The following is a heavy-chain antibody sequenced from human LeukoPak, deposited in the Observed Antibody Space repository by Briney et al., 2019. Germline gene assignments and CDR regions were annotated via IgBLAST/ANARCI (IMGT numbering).Heavy chain of an antibody. D-gene: IGHD3-22*01. CDR3: ARDDSSGYYPPLVY. Sequence: SETLSLTCAVYGGSFSGYYWSWIRQPPGKGLEWIGEINHSGSTNYNPSLKSRVTISVDTSKNQFSLKLSSVTAADTAAYYCARDDSSGYYPPLVYWGQGTLVTVSS. CDR2: INHSGST. V-gene: IGHV4-34*01. CDR1: GGSFSGYY. J-gene: IGHJ4*02.